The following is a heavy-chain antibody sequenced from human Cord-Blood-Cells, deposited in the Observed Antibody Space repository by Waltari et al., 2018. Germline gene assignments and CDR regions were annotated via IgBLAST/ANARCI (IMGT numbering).Heavy chain of an antibody. Sequence: QVQLVQSGAEVKKPGSSVKVSCQASGGTFSSYAISWVRQAPGQGLEWMGRIIPILGIANNAQKFQGRVTITADKSTSTAYMELSSLRSEDTAVYYCASTSSDYYYYDYMDVWGKGTTVTVSS. CDR1: GGTFSSYA. V-gene: IGHV1-69*09. CDR3: ASTSSDYYYYDYMDV. CDR2: IIPILGIA. J-gene: IGHJ6*03.